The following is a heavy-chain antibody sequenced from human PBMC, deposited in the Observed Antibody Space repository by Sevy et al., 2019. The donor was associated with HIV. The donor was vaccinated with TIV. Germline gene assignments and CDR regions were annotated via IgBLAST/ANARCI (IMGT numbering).Heavy chain of an antibody. J-gene: IGHJ4*02. CDR1: GYTFTSYG. D-gene: IGHD2-2*01. CDR2: ISAYNGNT. CDR3: ARGSKYCSSTSCWGRDFDY. V-gene: IGHV1-18*01. Sequence: ASVKVSCKASGYTFTSYGISWVRQAPGQGLEWMGWISAYNGNTNYAQKLQGRVTMTTDTSTSTAYMELRSLRSDDTAVYYCARGSKYCSSTSCWGRDFDYWGQGTLVTVS.